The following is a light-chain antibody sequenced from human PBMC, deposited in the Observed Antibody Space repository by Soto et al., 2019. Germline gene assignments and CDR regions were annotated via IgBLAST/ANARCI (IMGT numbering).Light chain of an antibody. V-gene: IGKV1-5*01. CDR1: QSISNW. CDR2: DAS. J-gene: IGKJ1*01. Sequence: DIQMTQSPSTLLASVGDRVTITFLASQSISNWLAWYQQKPGQAPKLLIYDASTVQSGVPSRFSGSGSGTEFTLTISSLQPDDSATYYCQHYSLYSPWTFGQGTKVDIK. CDR3: QHYSLYSPWT.